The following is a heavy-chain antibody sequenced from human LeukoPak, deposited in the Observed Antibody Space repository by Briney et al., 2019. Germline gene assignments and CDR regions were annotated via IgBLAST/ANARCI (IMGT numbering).Heavy chain of an antibody. D-gene: IGHD5-18*01. Sequence: GGSLRLSCAASGFTFDDYAMHWVRQAPGKGLEWVSGISWNSGSIGYADSVEGRFTISRDNAKNSLYLQMNSLRAEDTALYYCAKDLGSYGLDYWGQGTLVTVSS. CDR1: GFTFDDYA. CDR3: AKDLGSYGLDY. CDR2: ISWNSGSI. V-gene: IGHV3-9*01. J-gene: IGHJ4*02.